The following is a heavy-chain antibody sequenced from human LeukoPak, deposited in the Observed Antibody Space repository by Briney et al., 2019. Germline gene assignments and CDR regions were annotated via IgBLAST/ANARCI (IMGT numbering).Heavy chain of an antibody. CDR2: ISGSGGST. D-gene: IGHD3-10*01. Sequence: PGGSLRLSCAASGFTFSSYAMSWVRQAPGKGLEWVSAISGSGGSTYYADSVKGRFTIFRDNSKNMLYLQMNSLRAEDTAVYYCAGYYGSGSYYNFDYWGQGTLVTVSS. V-gene: IGHV3-23*01. CDR1: GFTFSSYA. CDR3: AGYYGSGSYYNFDY. J-gene: IGHJ4*02.